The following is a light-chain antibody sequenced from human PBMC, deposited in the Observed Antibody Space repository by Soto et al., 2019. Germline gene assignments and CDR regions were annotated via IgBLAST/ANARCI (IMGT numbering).Light chain of an antibody. J-gene: IGLJ1*01. CDR3: QSYDNSLSGSGV. CDR2: GNS. V-gene: IGLV1-40*01. CDR1: SSNIGNNY. Sequence: QSVLTQPPSVSAAPGQKVTISCSGSSSNIGNNYVSWYQQLSGTLIFGNSNRPSGVPDRFSGSKSGPSAFLAITGLQAEDEADYYCQSYDNSLSGSGVFGTGTKDTVL.